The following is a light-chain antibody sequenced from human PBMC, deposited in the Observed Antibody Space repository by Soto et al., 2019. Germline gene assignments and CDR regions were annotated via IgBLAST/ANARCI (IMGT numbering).Light chain of an antibody. J-gene: IGLJ2*01. V-gene: IGLV2-14*01. CDR3: SSYTSSSTLDLV. Sequence: QSALTQPASVSGSPGQSITISCTGTSSDVGGYNYVSWYQQHPGKAPKLIIYDVSNRPSGVSNRFSGSKSGNTAYLTISGLQAEDEADYYCSSYTSSSTLDLVFGGGTKLTVL. CDR1: SSDVGGYNY. CDR2: DVS.